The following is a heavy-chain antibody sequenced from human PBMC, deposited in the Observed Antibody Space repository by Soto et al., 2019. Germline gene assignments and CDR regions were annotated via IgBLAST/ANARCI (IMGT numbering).Heavy chain of an antibody. CDR3: ARATTGDGAFDI. D-gene: IGHD2-21*01. Sequence: GGSLRLSCAASGFTFSSYELDWGRQAPGKGLEWVSYISSTGTTIYYTDYVKGRFTISRDNAKNSLYLQMNSLRAEDTAVYYCARATTGDGAFDIWGQGTMVTVSS. J-gene: IGHJ3*02. CDR1: GFTFSSYE. CDR2: ISSTGTTI. V-gene: IGHV3-48*03.